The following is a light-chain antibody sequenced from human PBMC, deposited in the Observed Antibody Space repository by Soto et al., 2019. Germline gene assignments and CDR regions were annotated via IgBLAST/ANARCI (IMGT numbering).Light chain of an antibody. CDR2: DSN. CDR3: GAWESSLSPYV. V-gene: IGLV1-51*01. Sequence: QSVLTQPPSVSAAPGQKVIISCSGSSFNIGNNYVSWYQQLPGTAPKLLIYDSNKRPSGIPDRFSGSKSGTSATLAITGLQTADEADYYCGAWESSLSPYVFGTGTKVTVL. J-gene: IGLJ1*01. CDR1: SFNIGNNY.